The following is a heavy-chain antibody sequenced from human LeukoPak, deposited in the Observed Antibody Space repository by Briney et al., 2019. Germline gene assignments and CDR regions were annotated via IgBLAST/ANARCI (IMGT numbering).Heavy chain of an antibody. V-gene: IGHV4-61*02. Sequence: SETLSLTCTVSGGSISSGSYYWSWIRQPAGKGLEWIGRIYTSGSTNYNPSLKSRVTISVDTSKNQFSLKLSSVTAADTAVYYWARGGYYYYYYGMDVWGQGTTVTVSS. CDR2: IYTSGST. D-gene: IGHD3-16*01. CDR3: ARGGYYYYYYGMDV. CDR1: GGSISSGSYY. J-gene: IGHJ6*02.